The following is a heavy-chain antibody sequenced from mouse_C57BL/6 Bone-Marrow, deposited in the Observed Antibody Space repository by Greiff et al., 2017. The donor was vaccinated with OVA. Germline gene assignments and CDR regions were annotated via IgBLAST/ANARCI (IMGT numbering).Heavy chain of an antibody. CDR3: ARPYYGSSPYWYFDV. D-gene: IGHD1-1*01. CDR1: GFTFSDYG. J-gene: IGHJ1*03. Sequence: EVHLVESGGGLVKPGGSLKLSCAASGFTFSDYGMHWVRQAPEKGLEWVAYISSGSSTIYYADTVKGRFTISRDNAKNTLFLQMTSLRSEDTAMYYCARPYYGSSPYWYFDVWGTGTTVTVSS. V-gene: IGHV5-17*01. CDR2: ISSGSSTI.